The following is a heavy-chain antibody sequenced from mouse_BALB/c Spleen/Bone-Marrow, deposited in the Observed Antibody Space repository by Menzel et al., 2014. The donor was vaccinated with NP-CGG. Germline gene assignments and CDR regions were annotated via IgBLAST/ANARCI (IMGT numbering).Heavy chain of an antibody. CDR2: IDPENGNT. J-gene: IGHJ2*02. CDR3: APEDSNYFDY. Sequence: VQLQQSGAELVRPGALVKLSCKASGFNIKDYYMHWVKQRPEQGLEWIGWIDPENGNTIYDPKFQGKASITADTSSNTAHLQLTSLTSEDSAVYCSAPEDSNYFDYWGQGTSLTVSS. D-gene: IGHD2-5*01. V-gene: IGHV14-1*02. CDR1: GFNIKDYY.